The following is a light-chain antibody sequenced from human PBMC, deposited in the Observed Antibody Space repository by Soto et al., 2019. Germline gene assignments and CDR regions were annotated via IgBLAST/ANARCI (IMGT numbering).Light chain of an antibody. CDR3: QQYNSYPLT. CDR2: TAS. J-gene: IGKJ4*01. Sequence: DIQMTQSPSSLSASVGDRVTITCRASQSISTWLAWYQQKPGKAPDLLIHTASSLESGVSSRFNGSGSGTDFPLTVSSLQPDDSATYFCQQYNSYPLTFGGGTKVDIK. V-gene: IGKV1-5*03. CDR1: QSISTW.